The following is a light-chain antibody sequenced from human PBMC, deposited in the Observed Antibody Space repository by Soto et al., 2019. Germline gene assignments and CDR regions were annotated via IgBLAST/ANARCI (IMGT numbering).Light chain of an antibody. V-gene: IGKV1-9*01. CDR2: GAS. Sequence: DIQLTQSTSFLSSSVGDRVTISCRASQAMNTYIAWYQQIPGAAPKLLVYGASTLYTGVPSRFSGSESGAVFTLTISSLQPEDFATYYCQQLHSYPITFGQGTRREIK. CDR1: QAMNTY. CDR3: QQLHSYPIT. J-gene: IGKJ5*01.